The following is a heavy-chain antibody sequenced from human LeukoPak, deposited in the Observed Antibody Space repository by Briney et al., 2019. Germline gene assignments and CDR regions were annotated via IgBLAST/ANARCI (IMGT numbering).Heavy chain of an antibody. CDR2: ISYDGRNK. V-gene: IGHV3-30*18. CDR3: AKGKWELLYYLDY. CDR1: GFTFSTYG. J-gene: IGHJ4*02. D-gene: IGHD1-26*01. Sequence: GRSLRLSCAASGFTFSTYGMHWVRQAPGKGLEWVAVISYDGRNKYYADSVKGRFTISRDNSKNTLYLQMNSLRAEDTAVYYCAKGKWELLYYLDYWGQGTLVTVSS.